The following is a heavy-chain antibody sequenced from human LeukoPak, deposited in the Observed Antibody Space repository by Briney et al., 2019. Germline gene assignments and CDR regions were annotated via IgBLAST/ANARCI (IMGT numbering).Heavy chain of an antibody. D-gene: IGHD1-26*01. J-gene: IGHJ4*02. CDR3: ARRERAWSSFFDS. V-gene: IGHV4-39*01. CDR1: GGSISSSSYY. CDR2: IYYSGST. Sequence: SETLSLTCTVSGGSISSSSYYWGWIRQPPGKGLEWIGSIYYSGSTYYNPSLKSRVTISVDTSKNQFSLKLSSVTAADTAVYYYARRERAWSSFFDSWGQGTLVIVSS.